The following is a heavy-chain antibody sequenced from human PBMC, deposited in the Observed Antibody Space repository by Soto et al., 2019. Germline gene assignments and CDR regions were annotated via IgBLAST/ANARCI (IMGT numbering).Heavy chain of an antibody. D-gene: IGHD6-13*01. CDR3: ARGGSSWPDY. V-gene: IGHV1-3*01. J-gene: IGHJ4*02. Sequence: QVQFVQSGPEVKKPGASVKVSCKASGYTFSYYGMHWVRQAPGQRLEWMAWINVGKGNTKYSPKFQGRVTITRDTSASTAYMDLSSLRSEDTAVYYCARGGSSWPDYWGQGTLVTVSS. CDR2: INVGKGNT. CDR1: GYTFSYYG.